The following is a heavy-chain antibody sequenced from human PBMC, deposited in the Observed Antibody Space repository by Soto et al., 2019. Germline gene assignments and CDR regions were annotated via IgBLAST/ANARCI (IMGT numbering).Heavy chain of an antibody. J-gene: IGHJ6*02. D-gene: IGHD3-3*01. CDR2: INAGNGNT. Sequence: ASVKVSCKASGYTFTSYAMHWVRQAPGQRLEWMGWINAGNGNTKYSQKSQGRVTITRDTSASTAYMELSSLRSEDTAVYYCARGXLITIFGVVQPDYGMDVWGQGTTVTVSS. CDR1: GYTFTSYA. V-gene: IGHV1-3*01. CDR3: ARGXLITIFGVVQPDYGMDV.